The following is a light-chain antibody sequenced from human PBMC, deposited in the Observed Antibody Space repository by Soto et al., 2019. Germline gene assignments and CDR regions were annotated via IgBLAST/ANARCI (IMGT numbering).Light chain of an antibody. Sequence: QSALTQPASVSGSPGQSITVSCTGTSSDIGRYDYVSRYQQHPGKVPKLLIYDVTNRPSGVSNRFSGSKSGNTASLTISGLQAEDEADYYCTSFTTAYTHVFGTGTKVTVL. CDR2: DVT. CDR3: TSFTTAYTHV. CDR1: SSDIGRYDY. J-gene: IGLJ1*01. V-gene: IGLV2-14*03.